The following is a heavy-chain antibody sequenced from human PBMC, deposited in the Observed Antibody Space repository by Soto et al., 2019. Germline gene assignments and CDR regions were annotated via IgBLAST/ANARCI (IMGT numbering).Heavy chain of an antibody. D-gene: IGHD5-18*01. CDR1: GGSFSGYY. J-gene: IGHJ5*02. Sequence: QVQLQQWGAGLLKPSETLSLTCAVYGGSFSGYYWSWIRQPPAKGLEWIGEINHSGSTNYNPSLKSRVTISVDTPKNQFSRKLNSVTAADTAVYYGARGEGNTAMVRHWFDPWGQGTLVTVSS. CDR2: INHSGST. CDR3: ARGEGNTAMVRHWFDP. V-gene: IGHV4-34*01.